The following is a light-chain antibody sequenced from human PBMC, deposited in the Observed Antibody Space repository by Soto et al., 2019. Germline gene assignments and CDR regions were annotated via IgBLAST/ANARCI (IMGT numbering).Light chain of an antibody. J-gene: IGKJ2*01. Sequence: DIQMTQSPSSLSASVGDRVTITCRASQGISNYLAWYQQKPGKVPKLLIYAASTLQSGVPSRFSGSGSVTDLTLTLSSLQPEDVATYYCQKYNSAPYTFGQVTKLEIK. CDR2: AAS. CDR1: QGISNY. CDR3: QKYNSAPYT. V-gene: IGKV1-27*01.